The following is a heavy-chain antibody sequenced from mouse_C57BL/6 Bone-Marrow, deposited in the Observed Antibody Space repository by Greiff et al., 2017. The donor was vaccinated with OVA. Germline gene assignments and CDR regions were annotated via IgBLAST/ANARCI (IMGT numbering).Heavy chain of an antibody. CDR2: IYPGSGST. D-gene: IGHD1-1*01. Sequence: QVQLQQPGAELVKPGASVKMSCKASGYTFTSYRITWVKQRPGQGLEWIGDIYPGSGSTNYNEKFKSKATLTVDTSSSTAYMQLSSLTSEDSAVYYCAKNYYGSSYVGWFAYWGQGTLVTVSA. CDR3: AKNYYGSSYVGWFAY. J-gene: IGHJ3*01. V-gene: IGHV1-55*01. CDR1: GYTFTSYR.